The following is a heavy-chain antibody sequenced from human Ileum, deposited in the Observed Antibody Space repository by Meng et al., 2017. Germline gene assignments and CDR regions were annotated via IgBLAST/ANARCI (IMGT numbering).Heavy chain of an antibody. CDR1: GGSVSSANSY. CDR2: VYNTGNT. Sequence: LQEPGPGLVRPSGTLSLPCPVSGGSVSSANSYWSWIRQTPGKGLEWIGYVYNTGNTNSNPSLRSRLTMSVDTSNSQFSLKLTSVTAADTAVYYCARGGGGGWPNWFDPWGQGTLVTVSS. V-gene: IGHV4-61*01. J-gene: IGHJ5*02. CDR3: ARGGGGGWPNWFDP. D-gene: IGHD6-19*01.